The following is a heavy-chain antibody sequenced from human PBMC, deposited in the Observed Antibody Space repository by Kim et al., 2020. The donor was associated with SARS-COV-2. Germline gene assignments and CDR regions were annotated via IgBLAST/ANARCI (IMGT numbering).Heavy chain of an antibody. J-gene: IGHJ4*02. V-gene: IGHV4-39*01. CDR3: ARHEADYYDSSGYFDY. Sequence: RKGRVSIAVDTSKNQFSLKLSSVTAADTAVYYCARHEADYYDSSGYFDYWGQGTLVTVSS. D-gene: IGHD3-22*01.